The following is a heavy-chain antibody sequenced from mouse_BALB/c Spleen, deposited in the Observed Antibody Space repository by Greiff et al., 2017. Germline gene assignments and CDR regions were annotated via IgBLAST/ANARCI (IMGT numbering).Heavy chain of an antibody. CDR3: ARRGYYGYNAMDY. D-gene: IGHD1-2*01. J-gene: IGHJ4*01. V-gene: IGHV1-54*01. CDR2: INPGSGGT. Sequence: QVQLKQSGAELVRPGTSVKVSCKASGYAFTNYLIEWVKQRPGQGLEWIGVINPGSGGTSYNQKFKGKATLTVDKSSSTAFMHLNSLTSEDSAVYYCARRGYYGYNAMDYWGQGTSVTVSS. CDR1: GYAFTNYL.